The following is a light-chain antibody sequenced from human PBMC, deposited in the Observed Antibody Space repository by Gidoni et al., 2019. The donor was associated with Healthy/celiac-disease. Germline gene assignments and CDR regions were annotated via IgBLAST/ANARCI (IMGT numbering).Light chain of an antibody. CDR3: QQYNSYS. J-gene: IGKJ3*01. CDR2: KAS. Sequence: DIQMTQSPSTLSASVGDRVTITCRASQSISSRLAWYQQKPGKAPKLLIYKASSLESGVPSRFSGSGSGTEFTLTISSLQPDDFATYYCQQYNSYSFGPGTKVDIK. V-gene: IGKV1-5*03. CDR1: QSISSR.